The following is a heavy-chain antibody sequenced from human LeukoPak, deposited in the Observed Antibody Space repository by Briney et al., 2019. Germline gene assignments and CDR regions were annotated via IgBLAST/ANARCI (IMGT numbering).Heavy chain of an antibody. V-gene: IGHV4-59*12. CDR3: ARTQLWSENWFGP. D-gene: IGHD5-18*01. J-gene: IGHJ5*02. Sequence: SETLSLTCTVSGGSIRSYYWTWIRQPPGKGLECIGYIYYSGSTNYNPSLKSRVAISVDTSKNQFSLNLSSVTAADTAVYYCARTQLWSENWFGPWGQGTLVTVSS. CDR1: GGSIRSYY. CDR2: IYYSGST.